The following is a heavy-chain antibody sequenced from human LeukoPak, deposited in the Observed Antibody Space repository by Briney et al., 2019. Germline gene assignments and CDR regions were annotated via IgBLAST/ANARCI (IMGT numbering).Heavy chain of an antibody. CDR3: ARRGGYCSGGRCVIKMYYLDN. CDR1: GGFISSSNYY. D-gene: IGHD2-15*01. Sequence: SETLSLTCTVSGGFISSSNYYWGWIRQPPGKGLEWIGSIYYSGTTYYNPSLKSRVTISVGTSKNQFSLKLSSVTAADTAVYYCARRGGYCSGGRCVIKMYYLDNWGQGTLVTVSS. V-gene: IGHV4-39*01. CDR2: IYYSGTT. J-gene: IGHJ4*02.